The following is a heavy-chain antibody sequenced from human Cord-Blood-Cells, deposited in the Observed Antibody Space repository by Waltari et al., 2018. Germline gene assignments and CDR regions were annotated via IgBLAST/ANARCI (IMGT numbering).Heavy chain of an antibody. V-gene: IGHV1-2*02. CDR2: INPNSGGT. J-gene: IGHJ4*02. CDR1: GYTFTGYY. D-gene: IGHD5-18*01. CDR3: ARGGYSYGYIGPFDY. Sequence: QVQLVQSGAEVKKPGASVKVSCKASGYTFTGYYMHWVRQAPGEGLGWMGGINPNSGGTNYAQKVQGRVTMTRDTSISTAYMELGRRRSDDTAVYYCARGGYSYGYIGPFDYWGQGTLVTVSS.